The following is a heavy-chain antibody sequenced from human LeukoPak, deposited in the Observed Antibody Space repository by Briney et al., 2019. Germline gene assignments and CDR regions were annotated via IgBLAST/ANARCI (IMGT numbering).Heavy chain of an antibody. V-gene: IGHV4-61*02. CDR3: ARVSAKVVIDY. CDR2: IYTSGST. D-gene: IGHD3-22*01. J-gene: IGHJ4*02. Sequence: SQTLSLTCTVSGGSISSGSYYWSWIRQPAGKGLEWIGRIYTSGSTNYNPSLKSRVTISVDTSKNQLSLELSSVTAADTAVYYCARVSAKVVIDYWGQGTLVTVSS. CDR1: GGSISSGSYY.